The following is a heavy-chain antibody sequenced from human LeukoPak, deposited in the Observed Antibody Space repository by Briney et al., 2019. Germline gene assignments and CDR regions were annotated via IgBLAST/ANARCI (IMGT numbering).Heavy chain of an antibody. D-gene: IGHD3-22*01. J-gene: IGHJ4*02. V-gene: IGHV3-21*01. CDR1: GFTFSSYS. CDR3: ARVSSSGYGY. Sequence: PGGSLSLSGAASGFTFSSYSMNWVRQAPGKGLEWVSSISSSSSYIYYADSVKGRFTISRDNAKNSLYLQMNSLRAEDTAVYYCARVSSSGYGYWGQGTLVTVSS. CDR2: ISSSSSYI.